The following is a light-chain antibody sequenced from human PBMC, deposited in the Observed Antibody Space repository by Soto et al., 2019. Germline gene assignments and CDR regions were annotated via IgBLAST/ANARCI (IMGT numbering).Light chain of an antibody. Sequence: QSALTQPASVSGSPGQSITISCTGTSSDVGGYNYVSWYQQHPGKAPKLMIYEVSYRPSGVSNRFSGSKSGNTASLTISGLQAEDEADYYCSSYRRSSTVVFGEGTKLTVL. CDR3: SSYRRSSTVV. V-gene: IGLV2-14*01. CDR2: EVS. J-gene: IGLJ2*01. CDR1: SSDVGGYNY.